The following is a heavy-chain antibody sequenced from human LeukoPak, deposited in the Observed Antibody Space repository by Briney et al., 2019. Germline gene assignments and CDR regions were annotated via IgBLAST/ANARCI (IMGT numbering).Heavy chain of an antibody. CDR2: IIPIFGTA. Sequence: SVKVSCKASGGTFSSYAISWVRQAPGQGRGWMGGIIPIFGTANYAQKFQGRVTITTDESTSTAYVELSSLRSEDTAVYYCARDRLGITGTIYYYMDVWGKGTTVTVSS. J-gene: IGHJ6*03. V-gene: IGHV1-69*05. D-gene: IGHD1-7*01. CDR1: GGTFSSYA. CDR3: ARDRLGITGTIYYYMDV.